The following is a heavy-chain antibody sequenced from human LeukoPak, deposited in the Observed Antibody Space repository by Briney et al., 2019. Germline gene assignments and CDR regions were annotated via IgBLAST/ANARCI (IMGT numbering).Heavy chain of an antibody. Sequence: SETLSLTCTVSGGSISSGGYYWSWIRQHPGEGLEWIGYIYYSGSTYYNPSLKSRVTISVDTSKNQFSLKLSSVTAADTAVYYCARDSSGYYYDYWGQGTLVTVSS. CDR3: ARDSSGYYYDY. J-gene: IGHJ4*02. D-gene: IGHD3-22*01. CDR2: IYYSGST. CDR1: GGSISSGGYY. V-gene: IGHV4-31*03.